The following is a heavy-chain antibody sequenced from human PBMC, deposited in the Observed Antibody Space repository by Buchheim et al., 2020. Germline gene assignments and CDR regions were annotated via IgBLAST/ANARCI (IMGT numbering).Heavy chain of an antibody. D-gene: IGHD1-7*01. J-gene: IGHJ4*02. Sequence: EMQLVESGGGLVQPGGSLRVSCEVSGFIFSSYWMSWFRQVPGKGLEWVAVLSSDGSDKYYLDSVKGRFTISRDNAKNTLYLRMNSLRPEDTVMYYCAIFTRTMAVPEDNYWGKGAL. CDR2: LSSDGSDK. CDR1: GFIFSSYW. V-gene: IGHV3-7*01. CDR3: AIFTRTMAVPEDNY.